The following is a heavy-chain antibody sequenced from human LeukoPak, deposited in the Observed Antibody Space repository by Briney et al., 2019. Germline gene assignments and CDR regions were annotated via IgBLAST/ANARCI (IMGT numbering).Heavy chain of an antibody. V-gene: IGHV3-74*01. CDR2: INTDESTT. CDR1: GFTFSAYW. Sequence: GGSLRLSCAASGFTFSAYWMHWVRQAPGKGLVWVSGINTDESTTNSADSVKGRFTISRDNAKNALYLQMNSLRAEDTAVYYCVRAGSTGWYYFASWGQGTLVTVSS. J-gene: IGHJ4*02. D-gene: IGHD6-19*01. CDR3: VRAGSTGWYYFAS.